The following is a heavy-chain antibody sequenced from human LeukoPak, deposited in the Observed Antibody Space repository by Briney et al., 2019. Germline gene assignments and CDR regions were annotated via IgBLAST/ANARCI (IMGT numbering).Heavy chain of an antibody. Sequence: GGSLRLSCAASGLTFSSYRMNWVRQAPGKGLEWVSSISSSGNYIYYADSVKGRFTISRGNAKNSLYLQMNSLRAEDTAVYYCARSGGGMDDYWGQGTLVTVSS. CDR3: ARSGGGMDDY. CDR1: GLTFSSYR. J-gene: IGHJ4*02. CDR2: ISSSGNYI. V-gene: IGHV3-21*01. D-gene: IGHD3-16*01.